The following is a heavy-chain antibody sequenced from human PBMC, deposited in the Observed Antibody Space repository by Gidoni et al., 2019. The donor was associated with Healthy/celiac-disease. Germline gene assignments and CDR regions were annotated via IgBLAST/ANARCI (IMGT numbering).Heavy chain of an antibody. Sequence: DVQLLASGGGLVQPGGSLRLSCAPSGLTSSSYAMSWVRQAPGKGLQWVSAISGSGGSTYYADSVKGRFTISRDNSKNTLYLQMKSLRAEDTAVYYCAKDQASFIEAVEYFQHWGQGTLVTVSS. D-gene: IGHD6-13*01. J-gene: IGHJ1*01. CDR2: ISGSGGST. CDR3: AKDQASFIEAVEYFQH. V-gene: IGHV3-23*01. CDR1: GLTSSSYA.